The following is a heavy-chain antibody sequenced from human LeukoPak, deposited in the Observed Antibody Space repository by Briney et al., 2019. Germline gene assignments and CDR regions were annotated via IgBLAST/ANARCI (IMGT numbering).Heavy chain of an antibody. CDR2: MNPNSGGT. J-gene: IGHJ4*02. Sequence: ASVKVSCKASGYDFNKYAMNWVRQTPGQGLEWMGWMNPNSGGTKYAQKFQGRVTMTRDTSISTAYMELSRLRSDDTAVYYCARDVTPDYFDYWGQGTLVTVSS. V-gene: IGHV1-2*02. CDR3: ARDVTPDYFDY. CDR1: GYDFNKYA. D-gene: IGHD4-23*01.